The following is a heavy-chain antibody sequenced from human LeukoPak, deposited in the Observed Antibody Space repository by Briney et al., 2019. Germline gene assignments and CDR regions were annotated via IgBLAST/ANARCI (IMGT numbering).Heavy chain of an antibody. J-gene: IGHJ3*02. Sequence: PSETLSLTCGVSGGSISNTNWWTWVRQPPGKGLEWIGEVNLQGSTNYNPSLKSRVTISVDTSKNQFSLKLSSVTAADTAVYYCARVEWFGELSPFDIWGQGTMVTVSS. CDR2: VNLQGST. CDR3: ARVEWFGELSPFDI. D-gene: IGHD3-10*01. V-gene: IGHV4-4*02. CDR1: GGSISNTNW.